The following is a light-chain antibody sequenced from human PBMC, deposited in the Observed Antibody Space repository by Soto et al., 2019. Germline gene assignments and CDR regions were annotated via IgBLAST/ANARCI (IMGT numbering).Light chain of an antibody. V-gene: IGLV2-14*01. CDR2: EVS. Sequence: QSVLTQPASVSGSPGQSITISCTGTSSDVGVYDYVSWYQQRPGKAPKLMIYEVSNRPSGVSDRFSGSKSGNTASLTVSGLQAEDEADYYCSSYAGSNNWVFGGGTKLTVL. CDR1: SSDVGVYDY. J-gene: IGLJ3*02. CDR3: SSYAGSNNWV.